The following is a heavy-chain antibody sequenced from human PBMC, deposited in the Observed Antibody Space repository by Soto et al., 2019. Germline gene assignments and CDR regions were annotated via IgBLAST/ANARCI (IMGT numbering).Heavy chain of an antibody. V-gene: IGHV3-30-3*01. CDR1: GFTFSSYA. Sequence: QVQLVESGGGVVQPGRSLRLSCAASGFTFSSYAVHWVRQAPGKGLEWVAVISYDGSNKYYADSVKGRFTISRDNSKNTLYLQMNSLRAEDTAVYYCASPPGNSSGWPEYFQHWGQGTLVTVSS. J-gene: IGHJ1*01. CDR2: ISYDGSNK. D-gene: IGHD6-19*01. CDR3: ASPPGNSSGWPEYFQH.